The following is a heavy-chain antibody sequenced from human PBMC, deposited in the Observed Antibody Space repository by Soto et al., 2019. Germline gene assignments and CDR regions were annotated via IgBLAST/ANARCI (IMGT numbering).Heavy chain of an antibody. D-gene: IGHD2-21*02. Sequence: QLQLQESGPGLVKPSETLSLTCTVSGGSISSSSYYWGWIRQPPGKGLEWIGSIYYSGSTYYNPSLKSRVTISVDTSKNQFSLKLSSVTAADTAVYYCARPAYCGGDCYSGYSQHWGQGTLVTVSS. CDR2: IYYSGST. CDR3: ARPAYCGGDCYSGYSQH. CDR1: GGSISSSSYY. V-gene: IGHV4-39*01. J-gene: IGHJ1*01.